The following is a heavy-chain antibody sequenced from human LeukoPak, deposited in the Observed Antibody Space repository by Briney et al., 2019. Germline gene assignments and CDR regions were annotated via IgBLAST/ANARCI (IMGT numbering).Heavy chain of an antibody. V-gene: IGHV4-34*01. CDR3: ARRRLSSSWYYFDY. CDR1: GGSFSGYY. D-gene: IGHD6-13*01. J-gene: IGHJ4*02. Sequence: SETLSLTCAVYGGSFSGYYWSWIRQPPGKGLEWIGEINHSGSTNYNPSLKSRVTISVDTSKNQFSPKLSSVTAADTAVYYCARRRLSSSWYYFDYWGQGTLVTVSS. CDR2: INHSGST.